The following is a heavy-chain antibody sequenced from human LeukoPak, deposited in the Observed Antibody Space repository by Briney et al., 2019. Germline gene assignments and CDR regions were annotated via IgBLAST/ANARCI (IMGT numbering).Heavy chain of an antibody. J-gene: IGHJ4*02. CDR3: ARVPPGTMIVHFFDY. D-gene: IGHD3-22*01. CDR1: GFTFSSYS. Sequence: GGPLRLSCAASGFTFSSYSMNWVRQAPGKGLEWVSYISSSSSTIYYADSVKGRFTISRDNAKNSLYLQMNSLRAEDTAVYYCARVPPGTMIVHFFDYWGQGTLVTVSS. V-gene: IGHV3-48*01. CDR2: ISSSSSTI.